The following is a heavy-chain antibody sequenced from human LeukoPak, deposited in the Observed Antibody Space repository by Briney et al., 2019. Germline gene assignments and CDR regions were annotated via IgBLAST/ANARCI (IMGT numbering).Heavy chain of an antibody. V-gene: IGHV3-9*01. CDR3: ARSSGSYFNAFDI. CDR1: GFTFDDYA. Sequence: GRSLRLSCAASGFTFDDYAMHWVRQAPGKGLEWVSGISWNSGSIGYADSVKGRFTISRENAKNSLYLQMNSLRAGDTAVYYCARSSGSYFNAFDIWGQGTMVTVSS. J-gene: IGHJ3*02. D-gene: IGHD1-26*01. CDR2: ISWNSGSI.